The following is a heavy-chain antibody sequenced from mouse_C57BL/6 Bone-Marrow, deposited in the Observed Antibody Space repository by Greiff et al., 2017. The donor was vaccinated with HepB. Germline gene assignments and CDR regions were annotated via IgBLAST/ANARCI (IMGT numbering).Heavy chain of an antibody. CDR2: IWWDDDK. D-gene: IGHD2-4*01. CDR1: GFSLSTFGMG. Sequence: QVTLKESGPGILQPSQTLSLTCSFSGFSLSTFGMGVGWIRQPSGKGLEWLAHIWWDDDKYYNPALKSRLTISKDTSKNQVFLKIANVDTADTATYYCARSIYYDYAAWFAYWGQGTLVTVSA. J-gene: IGHJ3*01. V-gene: IGHV8-8*01. CDR3: ARSIYYDYAAWFAY.